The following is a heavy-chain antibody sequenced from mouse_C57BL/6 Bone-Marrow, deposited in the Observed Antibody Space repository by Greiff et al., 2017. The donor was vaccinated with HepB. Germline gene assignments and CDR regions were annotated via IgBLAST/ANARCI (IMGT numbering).Heavy chain of an antibody. CDR1: GYTFTSYC. J-gene: IGHJ3*01. CDR3: ARDHYYGSRRAWFAY. D-gene: IGHD1-1*01. V-gene: IGHV1-53*01. CDR2: INPSNGGT. Sequence: QVQLQQPGTELVKPGASVKLSCKASGYTFTSYCMHWVKQRPGQGLEWIGNINPSNGGTNYNEKFKSKATLTVDKSSSTAYMQLSSLTSEDSAVYYCARDHYYGSRRAWFAYWGQGTLVTVSA.